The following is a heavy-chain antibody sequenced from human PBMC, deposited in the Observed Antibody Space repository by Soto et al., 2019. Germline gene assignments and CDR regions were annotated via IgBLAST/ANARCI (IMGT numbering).Heavy chain of an antibody. J-gene: IGHJ4*02. CDR3: AKANIVATIMVVGFDS. CDR2: ISGSGGST. D-gene: IGHD5-12*01. V-gene: IGHV3-23*01. CDR1: GFTFSSYA. Sequence: EVQLLESGGGLVQPGGSLRLSCAASGFTFSSYAMSWVRQAPGKGLEWVSAISGSGGSTYYADSVKGRFTISRDNSKNTLYLQMNSLRAEDTAVYYCAKANIVATIMVVGFDSWGQGTLVTVSS.